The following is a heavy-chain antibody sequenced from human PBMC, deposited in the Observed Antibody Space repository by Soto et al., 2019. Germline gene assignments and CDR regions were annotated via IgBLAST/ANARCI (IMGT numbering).Heavy chain of an antibody. V-gene: IGHV1-69*13. CDR3: ATVEMATITPNYYYYGMDV. CDR1: GGTFSSYA. D-gene: IGHD5-12*01. J-gene: IGHJ6*02. CDR2: IIPIFGTA. Sequence: SVKVSCKASGGTFSSYAISWVRQAPGQGLEWMGGIIPIFGTANYAQKFQGRVTITADESTSTAYMELSSLRSEDTAVYYCATVEMATITPNYYYYGMDVWGQGTAVTVSS.